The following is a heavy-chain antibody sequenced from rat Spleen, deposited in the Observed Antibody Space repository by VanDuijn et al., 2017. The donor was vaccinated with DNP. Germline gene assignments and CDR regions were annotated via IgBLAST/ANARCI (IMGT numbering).Heavy chain of an antibody. D-gene: IGHD1-4*01. CDR2: ISYDGSRT. CDR1: GSTFSDFN. V-gene: IGHV5-7*01. CDR3: ARHVLPLRVWDY. Sequence: EVQLVESGGGLVQPGRSLKLSCVTSGSTFSDFNMVWVRQAPKKGLEWVATISYDGSRTNYRESVKGRFTISRDNAKSTLYLQINSLRSEDMATYYCARHVLPLRVWDYWGQGVMVTVSS. J-gene: IGHJ2*01.